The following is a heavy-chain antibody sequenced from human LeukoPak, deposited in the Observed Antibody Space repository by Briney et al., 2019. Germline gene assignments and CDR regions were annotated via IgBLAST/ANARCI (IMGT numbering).Heavy chain of an antibody. J-gene: IGHJ6*03. CDR1: GFTFSGSA. Sequence: PGGSLRLSCAASGFTFSGSAMHWVRQASGKGLEWVGRIRSKANSYATAYAASVKGRFTISRDDSKNTAYLQMNSLKTEDTAVYYCTTVGSSPGYYYYMDVWGKGTTVTVSS. CDR2: IRSKANSYAT. CDR3: TTVGSSPGYYYYMDV. V-gene: IGHV3-73*01. D-gene: IGHD6-13*01.